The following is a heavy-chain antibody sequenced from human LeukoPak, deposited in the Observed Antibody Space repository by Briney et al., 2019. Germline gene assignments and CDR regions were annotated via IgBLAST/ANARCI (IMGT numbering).Heavy chain of an antibody. CDR2: IKHDGSEK. CDR3: ASHDYGD. D-gene: IGHD4-17*01. J-gene: IGHJ4*02. CDR1: GFTFSKFW. Sequence: GGSLTLSLAASGFTFSKFWMSWVRQAPGKGLEWVANIKHDGSEKYYVDSVKGRFTISRDDAKNSLYLQMSSLRAEDTAVYYCASHDYGDLGQGTLVTVSS. V-gene: IGHV3-7*02.